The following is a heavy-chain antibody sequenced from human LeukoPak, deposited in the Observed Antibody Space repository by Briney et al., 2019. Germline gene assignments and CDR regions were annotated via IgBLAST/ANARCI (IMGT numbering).Heavy chain of an antibody. J-gene: IGHJ4*02. CDR2: IIPILGIA. Sequence: SVKVSCKASGGTFSSYAISWVRQAPGQGLEWMGRIIPILGIANYAQKFQGRVTITADKSTSTAYMELSSLRSEDTAVYYCARGTDRMGVHVSFDYWGQGTLVTVSS. D-gene: IGHD2-8*01. CDR1: GGTFSSYA. V-gene: IGHV1-69*04. CDR3: ARGTDRMGVHVSFDY.